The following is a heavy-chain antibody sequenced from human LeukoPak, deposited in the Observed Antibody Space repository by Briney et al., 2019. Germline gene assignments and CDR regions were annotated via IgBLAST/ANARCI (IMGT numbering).Heavy chain of an antibody. CDR3: VRDIEAAGLFFDY. CDR2: IKYDGSEK. CDR1: GFTLSSYW. Sequence: GGSLRLSCAASGFTLSSYWMSWVRQAPGKGLEWVANIKYDGSEKNYVDSVKGRFAISRDNARNSLYLQMNSLRAEDTAVYYCVRDIEAAGLFFDYWGRGTLVTVSS. J-gene: IGHJ4*02. V-gene: IGHV3-7*01. D-gene: IGHD6-13*01.